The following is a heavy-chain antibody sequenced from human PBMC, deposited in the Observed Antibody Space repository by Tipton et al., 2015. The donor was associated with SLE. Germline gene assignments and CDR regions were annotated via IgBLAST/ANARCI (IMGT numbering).Heavy chain of an antibody. V-gene: IGHV4-59*01. J-gene: IGHJ6*03. CDR2: IYYSGST. D-gene: IGHD3-10*01. Sequence: TLSLTCTVSGGSISSYYWSWIRQPPGKGLEWIGYIYYSGSTNYNPSLKSRVTISVDTSKNQFSLKLSSVTAADTAVYYCARSHYYGSGSYYPYYYYCMDVWGKGTTVTVSS. CDR1: GGSISSYY. CDR3: ARSHYYGSGSYYPYYYYCMDV.